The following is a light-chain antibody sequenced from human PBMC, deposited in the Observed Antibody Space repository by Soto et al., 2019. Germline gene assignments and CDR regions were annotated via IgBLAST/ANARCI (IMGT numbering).Light chain of an antibody. J-gene: IGKJ1*01. CDR3: QQGYSNPWT. CDR1: QTVNTY. CDR2: AAS. Sequence: DIQMTQSPSSLSASIGDRVSIICRASQTVNTYLHWYQQKPGKAPKLLIYAASNLQSGVPSRFSGSGSGTNFTLSLNSLQPEDFATYYCQQGYSNPWTFGQGTKVDI. V-gene: IGKV1-39*01.